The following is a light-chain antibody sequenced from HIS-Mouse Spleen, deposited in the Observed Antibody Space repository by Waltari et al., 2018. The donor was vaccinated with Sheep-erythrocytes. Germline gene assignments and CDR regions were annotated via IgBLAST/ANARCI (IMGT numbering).Light chain of an antibody. CDR3: SSYAGSNNYV. J-gene: IGLJ1*01. CDR2: EVS. Sequence: QSALTQPPSASGSPGQSVTISCTGTSSDVGGYNYVPWYQQHPGKAPKLMIYEVSKRPLGVPDRFSGSKSGNTASLTVSGLQAEDEADYYCSSYAGSNNYVFGTGTKVTVL. V-gene: IGLV2-8*01. CDR1: SSDVGGYNY.